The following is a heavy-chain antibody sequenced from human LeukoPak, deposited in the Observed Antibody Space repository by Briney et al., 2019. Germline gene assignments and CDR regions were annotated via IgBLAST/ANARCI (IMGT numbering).Heavy chain of an antibody. J-gene: IGHJ5*02. CDR2: INHSGST. CDR1: GGSFSGYY. CDR3: ARGDGYCSGGSCNLNWFDP. D-gene: IGHD2-15*01. Sequence: SETLSLTCAVYGGSFSGYYWSWIRQPPGKGLEWIGEINHSGSTNYNPSLKSRVTISVDTSKNQFSLKLSSVTAADTAVYYCARGDGYCSGGSCNLNWFDPWGQGTLVTVSS. V-gene: IGHV4-34*01.